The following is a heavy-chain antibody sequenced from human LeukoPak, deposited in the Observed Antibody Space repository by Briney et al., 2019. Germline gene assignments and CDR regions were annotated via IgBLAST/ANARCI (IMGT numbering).Heavy chain of an antibody. J-gene: IGHJ5*02. CDR1: GFTFSSYS. CDR3: ARERELSVNWFDP. CDR2: ISSSSSYI. Sequence: GGSLRLSCAASGFTFSSYSMNWVRQAPGKGLEWVSSISSSSSYIYYADSVKGRFTISRDNAKNSLYLQMNSLRAEDTAVYYCARERELSVNWFDPWGQGTLATVSS. V-gene: IGHV3-21*01. D-gene: IGHD1-26*01.